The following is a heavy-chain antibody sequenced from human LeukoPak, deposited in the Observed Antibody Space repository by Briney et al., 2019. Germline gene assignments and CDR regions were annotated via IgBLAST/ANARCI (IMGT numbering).Heavy chain of an antibody. CDR2: IYPGDSDT. CDR1: GYSFTSYW. CDR3: ARACNSTSCYTGGFDY. V-gene: IGHV5-51*01. Sequence: GESLKISCKGSGYSFTSYWIGWVRQMPGKGLEWMGIIYPGDSDTRYSPSFQGQVTISADKSISTAYLQWSSLKASDTAMYYCARACNSTSCYTGGFDYWGQGTLVTLSS. D-gene: IGHD2-2*02. J-gene: IGHJ4*02.